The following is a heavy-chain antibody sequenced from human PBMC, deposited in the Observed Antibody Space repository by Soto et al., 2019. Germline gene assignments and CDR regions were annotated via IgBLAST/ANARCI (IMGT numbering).Heavy chain of an antibody. CDR1: GYTFTSYG. CDR3: ARYHGRYSSALWFDP. D-gene: IGHD6-19*01. CDR2: ISAYNGNT. V-gene: IGHV1-18*01. Sequence: QVQLVQSGAEVKKPGASVKVSCKASGYTFTSYGISWVRQAPGQGLEWMGWISAYNGNTNYAQKLQGRVTMTTDTSPSTAYMELRSLRSDDTAVYSCARYHGRYSSALWFDPWGQGTLVTVSS. J-gene: IGHJ5*02.